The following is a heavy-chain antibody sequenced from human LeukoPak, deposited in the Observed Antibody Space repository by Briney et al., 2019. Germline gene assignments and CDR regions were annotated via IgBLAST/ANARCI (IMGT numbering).Heavy chain of an antibody. CDR2: INPNSGDT. CDR3: ARDMDSGPDLFDY. Sequence: ASVKVSCKASGYSFNDFYMHWERQAPGQGLEWMGWINPNSGDTDYAQKFQGRVTMTRDTSISTAYMELSRLRPDDTAVYYCARDMDSGPDLFDYWGQGTLVTVSS. J-gene: IGHJ4*02. V-gene: IGHV1-2*02. D-gene: IGHD1-26*01. CDR1: GYSFNDFY.